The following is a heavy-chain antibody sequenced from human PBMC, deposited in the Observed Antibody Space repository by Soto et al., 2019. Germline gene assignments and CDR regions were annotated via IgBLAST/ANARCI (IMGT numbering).Heavy chain of an antibody. Sequence: QGQLVQSGAEMKKPGSSVKVSCQSSGGTFNTYAMNWVRQAPGQGPEWMGDISPMFGAANYAPKFQGRVTITAEESTGTSYMQLSSLTSEDTALYFCAREVQVHTPAFVYWGQGTLVTVSS. CDR1: GGTFNTYA. CDR3: AREVQVHTPAFVY. V-gene: IGHV1-69*01. D-gene: IGHD2-15*01. J-gene: IGHJ4*02. CDR2: ISPMFGAA.